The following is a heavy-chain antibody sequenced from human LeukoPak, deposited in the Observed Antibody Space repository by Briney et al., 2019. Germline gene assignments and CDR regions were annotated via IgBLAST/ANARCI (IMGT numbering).Heavy chain of an antibody. CDR1: GFTYRDYG. Sequence: GGSLRLSCAASGFTYRDYGMHWVRQAPGRGLEWVAFILNDGTWEYYPDSVKGRLTIPRDNSRNTLYLQMNSVRLEDTAIYYCVKGGTISHNWFDSWGQGTLVTVSS. CDR2: ILNDGTWE. V-gene: IGHV3-30*02. CDR3: VKGGTISHNWFDS. D-gene: IGHD3-16*01. J-gene: IGHJ5*01.